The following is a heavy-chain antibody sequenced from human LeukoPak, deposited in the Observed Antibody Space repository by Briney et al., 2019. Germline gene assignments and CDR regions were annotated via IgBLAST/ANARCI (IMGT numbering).Heavy chain of an antibody. D-gene: IGHD2-8*02. CDR3: ARGQRWLLVGPIDY. CDR2: INHSGST. Sequence: SETLSLTCTVSGGSISSSSYYWSWIRQPPGKGLEWIGEINHSGSTNYNPSLKSRVTISVDTSKNQFSLKLSSVTAADTAVYYCARGQRWLLVGPIDYWGQGTLVTVSS. CDR1: GGSISSSSYY. V-gene: IGHV4-39*07. J-gene: IGHJ4*02.